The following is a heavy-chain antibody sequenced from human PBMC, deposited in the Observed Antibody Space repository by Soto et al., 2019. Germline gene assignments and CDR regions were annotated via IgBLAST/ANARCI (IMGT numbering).Heavy chain of an antibody. D-gene: IGHD2-2*01. CDR3: ARGSFVVEPVPGFDP. V-gene: IGHV4-31*03. J-gene: IGHJ5*02. CDR1: GGSISSGGYY. Sequence: SETLSLTCTVSGGSISSGGYYWSWIRHHPGKGLEWIGHIYYSGSTYYNPSLKSRGTISVDTSKNQFSLKLSSVTAADTAVYYCARGSFVVEPVPGFDPWGQGTLVTVSS. CDR2: IYYSGST.